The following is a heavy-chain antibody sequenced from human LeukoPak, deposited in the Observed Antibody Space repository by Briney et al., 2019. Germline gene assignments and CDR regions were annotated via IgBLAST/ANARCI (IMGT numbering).Heavy chain of an antibody. CDR1: GGTFSSYA. CDR2: IIPIFGTA. D-gene: IGHD3-3*01. V-gene: IGHV1-69*05. Sequence: SVKVSCKASGGTFSSYAISWVRQAPGQGLEWMGGIIPIFGTANYAQKFQGRVTITTDESTSTAYMELSSLRSEDTAVYYCATRTPDYDFWSGYPFDHWGQGTLVTVSS. CDR3: ATRTPDYDFWSGYPFDH. J-gene: IGHJ4*02.